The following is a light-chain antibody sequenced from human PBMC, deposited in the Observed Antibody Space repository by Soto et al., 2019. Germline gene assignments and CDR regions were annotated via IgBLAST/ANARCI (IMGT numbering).Light chain of an antibody. V-gene: IGKV3-20*01. Sequence: EIVLTQSPGTLSLSPGERVTLSCRASESVSSGYVGWYQQKPGQAPRLVIFGAIGRATGIPDRFRGSGSGTDFHLTISSLEAEDFSVYFCPQYCRSPPSFGQGTKLEIK. CDR1: ESVSSGY. CDR3: PQYCRSPPS. J-gene: IGKJ2*01. CDR2: GAI.